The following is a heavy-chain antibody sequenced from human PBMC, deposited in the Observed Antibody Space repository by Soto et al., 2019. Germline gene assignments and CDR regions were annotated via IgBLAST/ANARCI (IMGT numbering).Heavy chain of an antibody. CDR1: GFSLSNNGMG. D-gene: IGHD6-19*01. J-gene: IGHJ4*02. V-gene: IGHV2-26*01. Sequence: QVTLKESGPVLVKPTETLTLTCTVSGFSLSNNGMGVSWIRQPPGKALEWLAHIFSNDEKSYSTPLKSRLTISKDTSKSQVVLIMTNMDPVDTATYFCAPIGGQWLLLGGDYFFDYWGQGTLVTVSS. CDR2: IFSNDEK. CDR3: APIGGQWLLLGGDYFFDY.